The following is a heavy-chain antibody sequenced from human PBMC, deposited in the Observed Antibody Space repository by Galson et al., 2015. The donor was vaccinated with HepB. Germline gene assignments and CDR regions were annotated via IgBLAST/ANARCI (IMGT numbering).Heavy chain of an antibody. J-gene: IGHJ4*02. CDR3: AKGTTNIDY. V-gene: IGHV3-23*01. Sequence: SLRLSCAASGFTFSRLGMTWVRQAPGKGLECVAAIGVSSTTDYADSVKGRFTTSRDNSKNMLFLQMNNLRAEDTAVYYCAKGTTNIDYWGQGTLVTVSS. CDR1: GFTFSRLG. CDR2: IGVSSTT. D-gene: IGHD1-1*01.